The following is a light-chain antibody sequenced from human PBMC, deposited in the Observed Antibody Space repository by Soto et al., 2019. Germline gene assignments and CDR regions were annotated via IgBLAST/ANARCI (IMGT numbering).Light chain of an antibody. V-gene: IGLV1-44*01. J-gene: IGLJ1*01. CDR2: SIN. CDR1: SSNIGSNT. Sequence: QSVLPQPPSASRTPGQRFTISCSGSSSNIGSNTVNWYQQLPGTAPKLIIYSINQRPSGVPDRFSGSKSGTSASLEISGLQSEDEADYYCAAWDDSMNGLVFGTGTKVTVL. CDR3: AAWDDSMNGLV.